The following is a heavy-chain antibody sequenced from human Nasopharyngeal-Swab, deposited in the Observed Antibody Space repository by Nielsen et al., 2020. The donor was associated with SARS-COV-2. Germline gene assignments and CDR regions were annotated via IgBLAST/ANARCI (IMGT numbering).Heavy chain of an antibody. Sequence: GESLKISCAASGFTFSSYGMHWVRQAPGKGLEWVAFIRYDGFNQHYADSVKGRFTISRDSFKNTLYLQWNSLRAEDTAVYYCAKDHKMDSGGGVGYMDVWGKGTTVTVSS. D-gene: IGHD3-16*01. V-gene: IGHV3-30*02. CDR2: IRYDGFNQ. CDR1: GFTFSSYG. J-gene: IGHJ6*03. CDR3: AKDHKMDSGGGVGYMDV.